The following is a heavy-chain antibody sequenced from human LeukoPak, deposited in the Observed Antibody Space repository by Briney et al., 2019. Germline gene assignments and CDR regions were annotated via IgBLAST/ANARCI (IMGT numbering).Heavy chain of an antibody. V-gene: IGHV3-21*01. CDR3: ARAVGITMVRGEAKPDY. J-gene: IGHJ4*02. Sequence: GGSLRLSCAASGFTFSSYSMNWVRQAPGKGLEWVSSISSSSSSYIYYADSVKGRFTISRDNAKNSLYLQMNSLRAEDTAVYYCARAVGITMVRGEAKPDYWGQGTLVTVSS. D-gene: IGHD3-10*01. CDR2: ISSSSSSYI. CDR1: GFTFSSYS.